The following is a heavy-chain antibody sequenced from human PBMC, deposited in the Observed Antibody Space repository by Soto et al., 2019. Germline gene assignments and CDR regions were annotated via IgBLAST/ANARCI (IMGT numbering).Heavy chain of an antibody. V-gene: IGHV3-7*01. CDR2: LNQDGSEK. J-gene: IGHJ4*02. CDR1: GFTFSTYW. CDR3: ARYCRSTTCSF. D-gene: IGHD2-2*01. Sequence: GSLRLSCAASGFTFSTYWMSWVRQAPGKGLEWVANLNQDGSEKYYVDSVKGRFTISRDNAKNSLYLQMNSLRAEDKAVYYCARYCRSTTCSFWGQGTLVNVSS.